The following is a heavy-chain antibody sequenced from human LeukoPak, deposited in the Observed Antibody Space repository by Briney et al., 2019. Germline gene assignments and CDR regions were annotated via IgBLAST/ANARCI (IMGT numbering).Heavy chain of an antibody. D-gene: IGHD4-11*01. Sequence: GGSLRLSCAASGFTFSSYSMNWVRQAPGKGLEWVSYISSSNNIIYYADSVKGRFTIPRDNAKNSLYLQMNSLRAEDTAVYYCTRVEETATTAAIIRKYSYYYYYMDVWGKGNTVTVSS. V-gene: IGHV3-48*01. CDR1: GFTFSSYS. CDR2: ISSSNNII. J-gene: IGHJ6*03. CDR3: TRVEETATTAAIIRKYSYYYYYMDV.